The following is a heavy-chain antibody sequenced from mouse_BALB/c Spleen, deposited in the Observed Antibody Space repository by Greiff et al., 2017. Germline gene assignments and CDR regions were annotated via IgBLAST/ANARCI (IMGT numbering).Heavy chain of an antibody. CDR2: ISSGGGST. CDR3: AREDYYGSSPGFAY. Sequence: EVMLVESGGGLVKPGGSLKLSCAASGFAFSSYDMSWVRQTPEKRLEWVAYISSGGGSTYYPDTVKGRFTISRDNAKNTLYLQMSSLKSEDTAMYYCAREDYYGSSPGFAYWGQGTLVTVSA. V-gene: IGHV5-12-1*01. CDR1: GFAFSSYD. D-gene: IGHD1-1*01. J-gene: IGHJ3*01.